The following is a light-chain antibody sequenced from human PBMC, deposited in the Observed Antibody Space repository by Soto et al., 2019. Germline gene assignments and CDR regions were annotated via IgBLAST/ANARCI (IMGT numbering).Light chain of an antibody. Sequence: QSALTQPPSASGTPGQRFTISCSGSSSNIGSNTVNWYQQLPGTAPKLLIYSNNQRPSGVPDRFSGSKSGTSASLAISGLQSEDEADYYCAAWDDSLNAYVFGNGKKVTVL. CDR3: AAWDDSLNAYV. J-gene: IGLJ1*01. CDR1: SSNIGSNT. V-gene: IGLV1-44*01. CDR2: SNN.